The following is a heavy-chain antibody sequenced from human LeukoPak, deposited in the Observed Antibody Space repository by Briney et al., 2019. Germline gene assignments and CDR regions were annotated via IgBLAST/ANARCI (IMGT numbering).Heavy chain of an antibody. V-gene: IGHV3-30*04. Sequence: GGSLRLSCAASGFTFRNYAIHWVRQAPGKGLERVAVLSYDGSNKYYADSVKGRFTISRDNSRSTLYLQMNSLRAEDTAVYYCARDTRYYYDSSDYYWLDYWGQGTLVTVSS. CDR1: GFTFRNYA. D-gene: IGHD3-22*01. J-gene: IGHJ4*02. CDR3: ARDTRYYYDSSDYYWLDY. CDR2: LSYDGSNK.